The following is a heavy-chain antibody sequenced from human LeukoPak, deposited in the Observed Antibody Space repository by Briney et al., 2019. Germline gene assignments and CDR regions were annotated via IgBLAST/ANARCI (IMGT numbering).Heavy chain of an antibody. D-gene: IGHD6-19*01. V-gene: IGHV3-21*01. CDR3: ARDAYSSGWLRHHDY. Sequence: GGSLRLSCAASGFTFSSYSMNWVRQAPGKGLEWVSSISSSSSYIYYADSVKGRFTISRDNAKNSLYLQMNSLRAEDTAVYYCARDAYSSGWLRHHDYWGQGTLVTVSS. CDR1: GFTFSSYS. CDR2: ISSSSSYI. J-gene: IGHJ4*02.